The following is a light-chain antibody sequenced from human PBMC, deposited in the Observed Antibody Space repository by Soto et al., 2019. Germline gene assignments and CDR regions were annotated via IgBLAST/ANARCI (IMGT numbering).Light chain of an antibody. V-gene: IGLV2-14*01. CDR1: SSDVGGYNY. Sequence: QSARTQPASVSGSPGQSITISCTGTSSDVGGYNYVSWYQQHPGKAPKLMIYEVSNRPSGVSNRFSGSKSGNTASLTISGLQAEDEADYYCSSYTSSSPYVFGTGTRSPS. CDR2: EVS. J-gene: IGLJ1*01. CDR3: SSYTSSSPYV.